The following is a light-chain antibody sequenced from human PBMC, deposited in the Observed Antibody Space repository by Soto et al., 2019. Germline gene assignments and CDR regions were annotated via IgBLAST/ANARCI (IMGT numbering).Light chain of an antibody. CDR2: LNSDGSH. Sequence: QPVLTQSPSASASLVASVKLTCTLRSGHSSYAIAWHQQQPEKGPRYLMKLNSDGSHSKGDGIPDRFSGSSSGAERYLTISSRQAEDEADYYGQTWGTGIAVFGGGTQLTVL. CDR1: SGHSSYA. J-gene: IGLJ7*01. V-gene: IGLV4-69*01. CDR3: QTWGTGIAV.